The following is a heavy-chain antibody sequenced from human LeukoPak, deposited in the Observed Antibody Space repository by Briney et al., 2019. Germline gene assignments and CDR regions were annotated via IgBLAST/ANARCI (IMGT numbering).Heavy chain of an antibody. CDR1: GFTFSSYA. CDR3: ARGVPFWSGYYNWFDP. CDR2: ISYDGSNK. Sequence: GRSLRLSCAASGFTFSSYAMHWVRQAPGKGLEWVAVISYDGSNKYYADSVKGRFTISRDNAKNSLYLQMNSLRDEDTAVYYCARGVPFWSGYYNWFDPWGQGTLVTVSS. D-gene: IGHD3-3*01. V-gene: IGHV3-30-3*01. J-gene: IGHJ5*02.